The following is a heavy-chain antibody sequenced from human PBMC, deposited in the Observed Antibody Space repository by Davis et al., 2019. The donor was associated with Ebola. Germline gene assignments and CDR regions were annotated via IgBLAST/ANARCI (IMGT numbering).Heavy chain of an antibody. J-gene: IGHJ4*02. Sequence: ASVKVSCKASGYTFTGYYMHWVRQAPGQGLEWMGIINPSGGSTSYAQKFQGRVTMTTDTSTSTAYMELRSLRSDDTAVYYCARDSFITPFDYWGQGTLVTVSS. CDR3: ARDSFITPFDY. D-gene: IGHD3-22*01. CDR1: GYTFTGYY. CDR2: INPSGGST. V-gene: IGHV1-46*01.